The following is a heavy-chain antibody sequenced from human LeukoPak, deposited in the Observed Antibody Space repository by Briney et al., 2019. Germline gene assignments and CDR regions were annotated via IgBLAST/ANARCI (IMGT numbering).Heavy chain of an antibody. J-gene: IGHJ4*02. D-gene: IGHD2-2*01. CDR2: INHNDGDT. V-gene: IGHV1-2*02. CDR3: ARANFLYWSSSTCLFDY. CDR1: GYTFTDYY. Sequence: GASVKVSCKASGYTFTDYYMHWVRQAPGQGFEWMGWINHNDGDTNYAQKFQGRVTMTRDTSISTAHMEVSRLRSDDTAVYYCARANFLYWSSSTCLFDYWGQGTLVTVSS.